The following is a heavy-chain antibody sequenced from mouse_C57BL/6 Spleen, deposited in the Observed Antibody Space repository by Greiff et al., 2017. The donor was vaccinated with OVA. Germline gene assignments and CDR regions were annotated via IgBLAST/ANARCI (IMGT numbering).Heavy chain of an antibody. CDR3: AGEDYCGSSYFDY. D-gene: IGHD1-1*01. CDR2: ISDGGSYT. Sequence: EVKLMESGGGLVKPGGSLKLSCAASGFTFSSYAMSWVRQTPEKRLEWVATISDGGSYTYYPDNVKGRFTISRDNAKNNLYLQMSHLKSDDAAVYYCAGEDYCGSSYFDYWGQGTTLTVSS. J-gene: IGHJ2*01. CDR1: GFTFSSYA. V-gene: IGHV5-4*01.